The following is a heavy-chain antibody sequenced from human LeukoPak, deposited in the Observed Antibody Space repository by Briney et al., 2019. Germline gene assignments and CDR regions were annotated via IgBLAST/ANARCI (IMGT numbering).Heavy chain of an antibody. V-gene: IGHV4-59*01. J-gene: IGHJ5*02. D-gene: IGHD3-16*02. CDR1: VGSIISYY. CDR3: ARDRAPRTTFVGVIVRSPFDP. Sequence: PSETLSLTCTVSVGSIISYYWSWIRQPPGKGLEWIGYIYYSGSTNYNPSLKSRVTISVDTSKNQFSLKLSSVTAADTAVYYCARDRAPRTTFVGVIVRSPFDPWGQGTLVTVSS. CDR2: IYYSGST.